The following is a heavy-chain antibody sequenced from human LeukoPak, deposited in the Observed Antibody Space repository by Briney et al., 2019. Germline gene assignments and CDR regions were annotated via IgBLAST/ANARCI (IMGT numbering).Heavy chain of an antibody. CDR3: ARAGGYDLWGYNWFDP. D-gene: IGHD5-12*01. CDR1: GFTFTSYW. V-gene: IGHV3-74*01. J-gene: IGHJ5*02. CDR2: INSDGLAT. Sequence: GGSLRLSCAASGFTFTSYWMYWVRQAPGKGLVWVSRINSDGLATSYADSVKGRFTISRDNVKSTLYLQMTTLRPEDTATYYCARAGGYDLWGYNWFDPWGQGTLVTVSS.